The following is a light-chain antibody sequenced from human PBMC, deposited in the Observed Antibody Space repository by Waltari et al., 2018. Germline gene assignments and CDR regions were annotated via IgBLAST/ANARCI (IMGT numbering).Light chain of an antibody. CDR2: MVS. J-gene: IGKJ3*01. CDR3: MQAQQTPT. Sequence: EIVMTQSPLSLPVTPGEPASISCRSSQSLLDSNGDTYLDWYLQKPGQSPQLLIYMVSIRASGVLDRFSGSGSGTDFTLRISRVEAEDVGLYYCMQAQQTPTFGPGTKVDIK. CDR1: QSLLDSNGDTY. V-gene: IGKV2-28*01.